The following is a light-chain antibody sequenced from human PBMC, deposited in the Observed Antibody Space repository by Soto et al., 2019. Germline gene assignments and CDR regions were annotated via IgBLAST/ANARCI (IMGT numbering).Light chain of an antibody. CDR3: CSYAGRYTYV. J-gene: IGLJ1*01. CDR2: DVS. Sequence: QSVLTQPRSVSGSPGQSVTISCTGASSDVGGYNYVSWCQQHPGKAPKLMTYDVSKRPSGVPDRFSGSKSGNTASLTISGLQTEDEADYYCCSYAGRYTYVFGTGTKVTVL. CDR1: SSDVGGYNY. V-gene: IGLV2-11*01.